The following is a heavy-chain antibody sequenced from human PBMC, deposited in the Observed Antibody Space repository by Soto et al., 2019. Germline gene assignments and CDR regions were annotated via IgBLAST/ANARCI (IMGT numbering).Heavy chain of an antibody. V-gene: IGHV4-34*01. J-gene: IGHJ5*02. Sequence: QVQLQQWGAGLLKPSETLSLTCAVYGGSFSPYYWTWIRQPPGKGLEWIGEINHSGSTNYNPSLKSRVTISVDTSNNQFSLKLTSVTAADTAVYYCARNRGVVTPHHNIWFDPWGQGNLVTVSS. D-gene: IGHD2-21*02. CDR3: ARNRGVVTPHHNIWFDP. CDR2: INHSGST. CDR1: GGSFSPYY.